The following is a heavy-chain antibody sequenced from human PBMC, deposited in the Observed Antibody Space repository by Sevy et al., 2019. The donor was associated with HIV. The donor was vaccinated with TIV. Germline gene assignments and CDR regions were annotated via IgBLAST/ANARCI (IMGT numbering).Heavy chain of an antibody. D-gene: IGHD2-2*01. Sequence: SETLSLTCTVSGGSISSSSYYWGWIRQPPGKGLEWIGSIYYSGSTYYYPSLKSRVTISVDTSKNQFSLKLSSVTAADTAVYYCARHGGFLLSSSTSCYDYWGQGTLVTVSS. CDR2: IYYSGST. J-gene: IGHJ4*02. CDR3: ARHGGFLLSSSTSCYDY. V-gene: IGHV4-39*01. CDR1: GGSISSSSYY.